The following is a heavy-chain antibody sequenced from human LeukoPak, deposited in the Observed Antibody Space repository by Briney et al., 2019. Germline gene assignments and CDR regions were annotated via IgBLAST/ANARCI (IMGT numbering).Heavy chain of an antibody. J-gene: IGHJ4*02. V-gene: IGHV4-34*01. CDR1: GGSFSGYY. CDR3: ARNRGYDLGYFDY. Sequence: LKPSETLSLTCAVYGGSFSGYYWSWIRQPPGKGLEWIGEINHSGSTNSNPSLKSRVTISVDTSKNQFSLKLSSVTAADTAVYCCARNRGYDLGYFDYWGQGTLVTVSS. CDR2: INHSGST. D-gene: IGHD5-12*01.